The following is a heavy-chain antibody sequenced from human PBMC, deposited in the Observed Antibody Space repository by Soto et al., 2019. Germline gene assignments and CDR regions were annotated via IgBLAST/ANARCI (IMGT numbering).Heavy chain of an antibody. Sequence: EVQLVESGGGLVKPGGSLRLSCAASGFTFSSYSMNWVRQAPGKGLEWVSSISSSSSYIYYADSVKGRFTISRDDSKNTLFLQMNNLRAEDTAVYSCTTTKGRLEPPTNDFWGQGTPVIVSS. CDR3: TTTKGRLEPPTNDF. CDR1: GFTFSSYS. CDR2: ISSSSSYI. J-gene: IGHJ4*02. D-gene: IGHD2-8*01. V-gene: IGHV3-21*03.